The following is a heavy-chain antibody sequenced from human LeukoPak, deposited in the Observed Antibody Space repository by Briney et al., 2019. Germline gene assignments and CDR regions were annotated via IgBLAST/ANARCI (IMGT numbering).Heavy chain of an antibody. D-gene: IGHD4-23*01. CDR2: ISSSGGST. J-gene: IGHJ3*02. Sequence: GGSLRLSCSASGFTFRRYAMYWVRQAPGKGLEYVSAISSSGGSTHYAGSVKGRFTISRDNSQTTLYLQMSSLRPEDTAVYYCLKDRAGPHNGGSGGAFDIWGQGTMVTVSS. CDR3: LKDRAGPHNGGSGGAFDI. CDR1: GFTFRRYA. V-gene: IGHV3-64D*06.